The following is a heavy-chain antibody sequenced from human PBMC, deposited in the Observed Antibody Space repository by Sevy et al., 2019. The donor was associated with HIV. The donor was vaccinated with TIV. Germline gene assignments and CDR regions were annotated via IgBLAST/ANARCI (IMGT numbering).Heavy chain of an antibody. V-gene: IGHV3-48*02. Sequence: GGSLRLSCAASGFTFSHHNMNWVRQAPGKGLEWISYISKSGSTTYFADSVRGRLTISRDNAKNSLFLEMHSLTDKDTAVFYCAREENRELGTIPLDSWGRGIQVTVSS. J-gene: IGHJ4*02. CDR3: AREENRELGTIPLDS. CDR1: GFTFSHHN. D-gene: IGHD7-27*01. CDR2: ISKSGSTT.